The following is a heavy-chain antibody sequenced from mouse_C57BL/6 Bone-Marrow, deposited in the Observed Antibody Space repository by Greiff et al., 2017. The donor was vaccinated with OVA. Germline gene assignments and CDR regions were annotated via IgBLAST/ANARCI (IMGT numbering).Heavy chain of an antibody. CDR3: TTDHGSYYAMDY. J-gene: IGHJ4*01. CDR1: GFNIKDDY. Sequence: EVKVEESGAELVRPGASVKLSCTASGFNIKDDYMHWVKQRPEQGLEWIGWIDPENGDTEYASKFQGKATITADTTSNTAYLQLSSLTSEDTAVYYCTTDHGSYYAMDYWGQGTSVTVSS. V-gene: IGHV14-4*01. CDR2: IDPENGDT.